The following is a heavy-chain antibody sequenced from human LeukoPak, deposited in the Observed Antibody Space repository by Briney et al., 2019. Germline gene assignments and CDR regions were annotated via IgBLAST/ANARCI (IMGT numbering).Heavy chain of an antibody. CDR3: ARQESEMTTPANRYFDH. D-gene: IGHD5-24*01. J-gene: IGHJ4*02. CDR2: IFPDDSDI. Sequence: GESLKISCKGSGYNFATDWIGWVRQMPGKGLEWMGIIFPDDSDIRYNPSFQGQVTISADKSNSTAYLQWRSLKASDSAMYYCARQESEMTTPANRYFDHWGQGTLVTVSS. CDR1: GYNFATDW. V-gene: IGHV5-51*01.